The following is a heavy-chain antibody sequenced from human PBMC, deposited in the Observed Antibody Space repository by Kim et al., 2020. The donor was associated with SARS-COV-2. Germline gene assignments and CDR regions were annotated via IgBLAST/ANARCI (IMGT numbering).Heavy chain of an antibody. CDR2: ISSSSSYT. D-gene: IGHD6-13*01. CDR3: ARAGRIAAAGMRYYYYGMDV. J-gene: IGHJ6*02. Sequence: GGSLRLSCAASGFTFSDYYMSWIRQAPGKGLEWVSYISSSSSYTNYADSVKGRFTISRDNAKNSLYLQMNSLRAEDTAVYYCARAGRIAAAGMRYYYYGMDVWGQGTTVPVSS. CDR1: GFTFSDYY. V-gene: IGHV3-11*05.